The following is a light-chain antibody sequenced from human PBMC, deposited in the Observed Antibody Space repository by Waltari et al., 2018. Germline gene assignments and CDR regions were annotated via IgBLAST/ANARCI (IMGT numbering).Light chain of an antibody. CDR2: AAS. Sequence: IVLTQSPGTMSLSQGERATLSCRASPSVSSTYLAWYQQHPGQAPRLLIHAASKRATVIPYRFRGSGSGTDFTLTISRLEPEDFAVYYCQRYGSSLTFGGGTTVEIK. CDR1: PSVSSTY. CDR3: QRYGSSLT. V-gene: IGKV3-20*01. J-gene: IGKJ4*01.